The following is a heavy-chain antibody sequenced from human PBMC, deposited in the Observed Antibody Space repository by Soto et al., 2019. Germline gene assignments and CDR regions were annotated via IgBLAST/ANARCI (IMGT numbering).Heavy chain of an antibody. CDR1: GFTFSSYG. Sequence: QVQLVESGGGVVQPGRSLRLSCAASGFTFSSYGMHWVRQAPGKGLEWVAVISYDGSNKYYADSVKGRFTISRDNSKNTLYLQMNSLRAEDTAGYYGAKGQGRYGMGVWGQGTTVTVSS. D-gene: IGHD3-10*01. CDR3: AKGQGRYGMGV. CDR2: ISYDGSNK. J-gene: IGHJ6*02. V-gene: IGHV3-30*18.